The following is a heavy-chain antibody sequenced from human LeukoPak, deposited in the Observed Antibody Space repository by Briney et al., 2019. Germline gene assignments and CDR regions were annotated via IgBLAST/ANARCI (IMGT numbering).Heavy chain of an antibody. CDR1: GFTFSSYD. Sequence: TGRSLRLSCAASGFTFSSYDMHWVRQAPGKGLEWVAVISYDGSNKYYADSVKGRFTISRDNSKNTLYLQMNSLRAEDTAVYYCAADTSGFFDYWGQGTLVTVSS. CDR3: AADTSGFFDY. V-gene: IGHV3-30*03. J-gene: IGHJ4*02. D-gene: IGHD5-12*01. CDR2: ISYDGSNK.